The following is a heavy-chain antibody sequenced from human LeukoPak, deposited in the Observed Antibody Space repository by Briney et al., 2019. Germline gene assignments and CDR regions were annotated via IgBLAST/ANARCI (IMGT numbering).Heavy chain of an antibody. CDR3: ASDGGPFDH. D-gene: IGHD3-3*01. V-gene: IGHV3-7*01. CDR2: MNQGASEK. CDR1: GLTFSGYW. Sequence: GGSLRLSCAASGLTFSGYWMSWVRQAPGKGLEWVANMNQGASEKYYVDSVRGRFTISRDNAKKSVTLQMNSLRVDDTAVYYCASDGGPFDHWGQGTVVTVSS. J-gene: IGHJ4*02.